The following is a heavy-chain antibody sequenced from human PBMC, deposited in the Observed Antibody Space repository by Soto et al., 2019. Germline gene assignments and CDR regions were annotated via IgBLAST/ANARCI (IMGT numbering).Heavy chain of an antibody. J-gene: IGHJ4*02. V-gene: IGHV3-23*01. CDR2: IAFASFDS. D-gene: IGHD3-9*01. CDR3: AKDRSSRYLSGLYFDF. Sequence: EVQLLESGGGLVRRGGSRRLSGVAFGSKFGTVPMTWFGQAPGKGLEWVSVIAFASFDSYYAPSVKGRFTTSRDDSKNTLYLQMQSLRADDTAVYYCAKDRSSRYLSGLYFDFWGPGSLVTVSS. CDR1: GSKFGTVP.